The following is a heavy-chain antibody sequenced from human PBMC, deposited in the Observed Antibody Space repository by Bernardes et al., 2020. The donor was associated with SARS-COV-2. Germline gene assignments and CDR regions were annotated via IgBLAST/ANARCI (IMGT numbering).Heavy chain of an antibody. CDR3: ARDPYGDAYYYYYGLDV. CDR2: IYAGGST. J-gene: IGHJ6*02. Sequence: GGSLRLSCAASGITVSTNYMSWVRQAPGKGLEWVSLIYAGGSTFYPDSVKDRFTISRDNSKNMLYLQMNSLRVEDTAVYYCARDPYGDAYYYYYGLDVWGQGTTVTVSS. D-gene: IGHD4-17*01. V-gene: IGHV3-66*01. CDR1: GITVSTNY.